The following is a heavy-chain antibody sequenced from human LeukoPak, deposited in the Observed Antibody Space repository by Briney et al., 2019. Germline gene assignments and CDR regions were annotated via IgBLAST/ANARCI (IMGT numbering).Heavy chain of an antibody. CDR2: IIPIFGTA. Sequence: SVKVSCKASGYTFTSYAMNWVRQAPGQGLEWMGGIIPIFGTANYAQKFQGRVTITADESTSTAYMELSSLRSEDTAAYYCARGRIQLWLRAYYYYYMDVWGKGTTVTVSS. CDR1: GYTFTSYA. J-gene: IGHJ6*03. CDR3: ARGRIQLWLRAYYYYYMDV. V-gene: IGHV1-69*13. D-gene: IGHD5-18*01.